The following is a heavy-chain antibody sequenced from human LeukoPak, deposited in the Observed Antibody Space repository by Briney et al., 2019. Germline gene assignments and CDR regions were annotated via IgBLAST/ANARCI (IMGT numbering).Heavy chain of an antibody. CDR2: IIPIFGTA. CDR1: GGTFSSYA. Sequence: GSSVKVSCKASGGTFSSYAISWVRQAPGQGLEWMGGIIPIFGTANYAQKFQGRVTITADESTSTAYMELSSLRSEDTAVYYCATCLVIAIFRNYYYYYMDVWGKGTTVTVSS. J-gene: IGHJ6*03. CDR3: ATCLVIAIFRNYYYYYMDV. V-gene: IGHV1-69*01. D-gene: IGHD2-21*01.